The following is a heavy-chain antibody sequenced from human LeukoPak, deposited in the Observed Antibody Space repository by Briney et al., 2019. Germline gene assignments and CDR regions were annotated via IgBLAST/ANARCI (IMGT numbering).Heavy chain of an antibody. D-gene: IGHD4-23*01. V-gene: IGHV4-34*01. CDR1: GGSFSGYY. CDR3: ASLYGGNSRWFDP. CDR2: INHSGST. Sequence: SETLSLTCAVHGGSFSGYYWSWIRQPPGKGLEWIGEINHSGSTNYNPSLKSRVTISVDTSKNQFSLKLNSVTAADTAVYYCASLYGGNSRWFDPWGQGTLVTVPS. J-gene: IGHJ5*02.